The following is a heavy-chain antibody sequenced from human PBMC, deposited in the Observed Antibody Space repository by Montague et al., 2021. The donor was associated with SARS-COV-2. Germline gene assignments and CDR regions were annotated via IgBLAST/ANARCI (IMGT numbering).Heavy chain of an antibody. CDR1: GGSFSPYH. J-gene: IGHJ3*02. Sequence: SETLSLTCAVPGGSFSPYHWYWIRQPPGKGLEWIGYIFYDGSTKYNPSLESRLTISLDSSRNQLSPKLTSVTASDTAVYYCARHRANAGSFDIWGQGTMVTVSS. CDR3: ARHRANAGSFDI. D-gene: IGHD1-1*01. V-gene: IGHV4-59*08. CDR2: IFYDGST.